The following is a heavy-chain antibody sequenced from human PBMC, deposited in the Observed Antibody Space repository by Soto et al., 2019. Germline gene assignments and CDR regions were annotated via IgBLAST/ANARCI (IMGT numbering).Heavy chain of an antibody. CDR2: ISYDGIKK. D-gene: IGHD6-13*01. J-gene: IGHJ3*02. CDR3: AKDRALQQLVLGDAFDI. CDR1: GFTFSSYG. V-gene: IGHV3-30*18. Sequence: PGGALRLSCAASGFTFSSYGMHWVRQAPGKGLEWVAVISYDGIKKYYADSVKGRFTISRDNSKNTLYLQMNSLRAEDTAVYYCAKDRALQQLVLGDAFDIWGQGTMVTVSS.